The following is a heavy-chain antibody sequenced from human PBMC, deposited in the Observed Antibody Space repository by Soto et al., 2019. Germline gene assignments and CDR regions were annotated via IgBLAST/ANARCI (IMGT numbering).Heavy chain of an antibody. CDR3: AKDTRSIAVAGTSAFDI. V-gene: IGHV3-9*01. D-gene: IGHD6-19*01. CDR2: ISWNSGSI. Sequence: EVQLVESGGGLVQPGRSLRLSCAASGFTFDDYAMHWVRQAPGKGLEWVSGISWNSGSIGYADSVKGRFTISRDNAKNSLYLQINSLKAEDTALYYCAKDTRSIAVAGTSAFDIWGQGTMVTVSS. CDR1: GFTFDDYA. J-gene: IGHJ3*02.